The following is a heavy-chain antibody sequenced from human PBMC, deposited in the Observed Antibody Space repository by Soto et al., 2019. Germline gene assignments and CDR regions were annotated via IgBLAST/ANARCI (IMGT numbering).Heavy chain of an antibody. V-gene: IGHV4-39*02. CDR3: AREGGEGNYFDY. D-gene: IGHD3-16*01. Sequence: SGTLSLTCTVSGGSISSGGYYWGWVRQPPGKGLEWIGSIYYSGSTYYNPSLKSRVTISVDTSNNEFSLKLSSVTAADTAVYFCAREGGEGNYFDYWGQGTLVTVSS. CDR2: IYYSGST. J-gene: IGHJ4*02. CDR1: GGSISSGGYY.